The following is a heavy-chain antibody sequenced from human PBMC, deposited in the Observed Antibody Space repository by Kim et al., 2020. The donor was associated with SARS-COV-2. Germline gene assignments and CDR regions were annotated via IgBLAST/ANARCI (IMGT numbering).Heavy chain of an antibody. D-gene: IGHD1-26*01. CDR2: ISWNSGSI. CDR1: GFTFDDYA. V-gene: IGHV3-9*01. J-gene: IGHJ4*02. Sequence: GGSLRLSCAASGFTFDDYAMHWVRQAPGKGLEWVSGISWNSGSIGYADSVKGRFTISRDNAKNSLYLQMNSLRAEDTALYYCAKDRRELLQFDYWGQGTLVTVSS. CDR3: AKDRRELLQFDY.